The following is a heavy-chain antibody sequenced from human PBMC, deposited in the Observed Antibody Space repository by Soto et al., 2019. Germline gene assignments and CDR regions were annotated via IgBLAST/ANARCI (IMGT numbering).Heavy chain of an antibody. J-gene: IGHJ6*02. CDR2: INPNSGGT. CDR3: ARGQSSSWYPSYYYYGMDV. CDR1: GYTFTGYY. Sequence: ASVKVSCKASGYTFTGYYMHWVRQAPGQGLEWMGWINPNSGGTNYAQKFQGWVTMTRDTSISTAYMELSRLRSDDTAVYYCARGQSSSWYPSYYYYGMDVWGQGTTVTVSS. V-gene: IGHV1-2*04. D-gene: IGHD6-13*01.